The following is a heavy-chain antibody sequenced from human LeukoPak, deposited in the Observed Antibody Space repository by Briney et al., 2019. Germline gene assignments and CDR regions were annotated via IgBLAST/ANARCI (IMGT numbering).Heavy chain of an antibody. D-gene: IGHD6-6*01. J-gene: IGHJ4*02. V-gene: IGHV3-30*02. Sequence: GGSLRLSCAASGFTFSNYGIHWVRQAPGKGLEWVSFIRFDGSNKYYADSVKGRFTISRDNSKNTLSLQMNSLRAEDTAVYYCASTSIAARGYYFDYWGQGTLVTVSS. CDR2: IRFDGSNK. CDR1: GFTFSNYG. CDR3: ASTSIAARGYYFDY.